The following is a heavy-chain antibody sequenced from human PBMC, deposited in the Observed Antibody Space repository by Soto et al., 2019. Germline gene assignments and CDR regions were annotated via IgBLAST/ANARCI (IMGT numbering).Heavy chain of an antibody. D-gene: IGHD3-22*01. Sequence: SETLSLTCTVSGGSISSYYWSWIRQPPGKELEWIGYIYYSGSTNYNPSLKSRVTISVDTSKNQFSLKLSSVTAADTAVYYCARTRGDYYDSSGREPGLYGMDVWGQGTTVTVSS. CDR1: GGSISSYY. CDR2: IYYSGST. CDR3: ARTRGDYYDSSGREPGLYGMDV. V-gene: IGHV4-59*01. J-gene: IGHJ6*02.